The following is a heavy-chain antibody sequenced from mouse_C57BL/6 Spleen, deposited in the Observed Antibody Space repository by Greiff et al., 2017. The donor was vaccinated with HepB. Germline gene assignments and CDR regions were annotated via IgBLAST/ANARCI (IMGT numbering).Heavy chain of an antibody. J-gene: IGHJ4*01. D-gene: IGHD3-1*01. V-gene: IGHV1-80*01. CDR1: GYAFSSYW. Sequence: VKLMESGAELVKPGASVKISCKASGYAFSSYWMNWVKQRPGKGLEWIGQIYPGDGDTNYNGKFKGKATLTADKSSSTAYMQLSSLTSEDSAVYFCARSGGGYAMDYWGQGTSVTVSS. CDR2: IYPGDGDT. CDR3: ARSGGGYAMDY.